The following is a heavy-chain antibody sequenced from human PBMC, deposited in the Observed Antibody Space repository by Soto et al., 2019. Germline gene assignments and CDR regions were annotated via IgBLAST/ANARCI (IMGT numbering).Heavy chain of an antibody. Sequence: QVHLVQSGAELKSPGSSVRASSRAPEGTFNTNAFTWVRQPPGQGLEWMGGITPMIGTTKYAQKFHGRVTFSADESASTAYMELSNLRSDDTAVYYCARDVSVMTSVFGFWGQGTLITVSS. J-gene: IGHJ4*02. D-gene: IGHD3-10*01. V-gene: IGHV1-69*01. CDR1: EGTFNTNA. CDR2: ITPMIGTT. CDR3: ARDVSVMTSVFGF.